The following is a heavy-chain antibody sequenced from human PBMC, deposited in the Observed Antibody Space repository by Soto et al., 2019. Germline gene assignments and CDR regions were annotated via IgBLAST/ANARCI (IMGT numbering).Heavy chain of an antibody. CDR1: GFTFTDYS. J-gene: IGHJ4*02. Sequence: PGGSLRLSCEGSGFTFTDYSMLWVRQAPGKGLEWVSYISSTSNIAFYVDSVEGRFTTSRDNAKNSLYLQMNSLRDEDTAVYYCASCCGDYEFPCEYWGQGTLVTVSS. V-gene: IGHV3-21*05. D-gene: IGHD3-3*01. CDR3: ASCCGDYEFPCEY. CDR2: ISSTSNIA.